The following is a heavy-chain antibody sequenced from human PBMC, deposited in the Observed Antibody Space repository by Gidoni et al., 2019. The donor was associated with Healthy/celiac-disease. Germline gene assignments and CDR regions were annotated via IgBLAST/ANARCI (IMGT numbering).Heavy chain of an antibody. CDR3: AKAKPPGGNSVYFHY. Sequence: EVQLVKSGGGVVQPGGSLRLSCAASGCTVEAYAMHWLRQAPGKGLEWVSLIGGDGGIPYSADSVKGRFTISRDNSKTSLYLQMNRLRSEDPALYYCAKAKPPGGNSVYFHYWGQGTLVSVSS. CDR2: IGGDGGIP. V-gene: IGHV3-43*02. J-gene: IGHJ4*02. D-gene: IGHD2-21*02. CDR1: GCTVEAYA.